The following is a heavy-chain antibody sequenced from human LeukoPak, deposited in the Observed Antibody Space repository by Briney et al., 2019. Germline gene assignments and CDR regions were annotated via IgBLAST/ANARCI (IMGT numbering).Heavy chain of an antibody. D-gene: IGHD5-24*01. CDR3: ARPRKDGYNPFDY. V-gene: IGHV5-51*01. Sequence: YWSWIRQPPGKGLEWMGIIYPGDSDTRYSPSFQGQVTISADKSISTAYLQWSSLKASDTAMYYCARPRKDGYNPFDYWGQGTLVTVSS. J-gene: IGHJ4*02. CDR1: YW. CDR2: IYPGDSDT.